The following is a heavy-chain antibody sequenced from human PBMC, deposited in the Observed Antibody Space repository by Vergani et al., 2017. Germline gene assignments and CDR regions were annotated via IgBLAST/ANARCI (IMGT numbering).Heavy chain of an antibody. CDR3: AKNRDGYNFY. V-gene: IGHV3-23*01. CDR1: GFTFSSYA. J-gene: IGHJ4*02. D-gene: IGHD5-24*01. Sequence: EVQLLESGGGLVQPGGSLRLSCAASGFTFSSYAMSWVRQAPGKGLEWVSAISGSGGSTYYADSVKDLITISRDNSKNTLYLQMNSLRAEDTAVYYCAKNRDGYNFYWGQGTLVTVSS. CDR2: ISGSGGST.